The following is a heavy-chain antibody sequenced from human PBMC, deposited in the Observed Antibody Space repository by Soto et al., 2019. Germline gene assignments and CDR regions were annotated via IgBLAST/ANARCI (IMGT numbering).Heavy chain of an antibody. Sequence: AASVKVSCKTSGYTFSKYWTTWVRQAPGQPLEWLGWISLYSDGTNYAQKFQGRVSMTTDTSTTTAYMELRSLRSDDTAVYYCARVVPGAEAWFGPWGQGTLVTVSS. CDR2: ISLYSDGT. CDR3: ARVVPGAEAWFGP. J-gene: IGHJ5*02. D-gene: IGHD2-2*01. CDR1: GYTFSKYW. V-gene: IGHV1-18*01.